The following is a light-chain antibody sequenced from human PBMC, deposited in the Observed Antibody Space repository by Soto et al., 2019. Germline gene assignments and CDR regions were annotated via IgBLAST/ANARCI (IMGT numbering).Light chain of an antibody. CDR2: GNS. Sequence: QSVLTQPPSVSGAPGQRVTISCTGSSSNIGAGSDVHWYQQLPGTATKLLIYGNSNRPSGVPDRFSGSKSGTSASLAITGLQAEDEAYYCGQSYDSSMSGVVFGGGTQLTVL. J-gene: IGLJ2*01. CDR3: QSYDSSMSGVV. V-gene: IGLV1-40*01. CDR1: SSNIGAGSD.